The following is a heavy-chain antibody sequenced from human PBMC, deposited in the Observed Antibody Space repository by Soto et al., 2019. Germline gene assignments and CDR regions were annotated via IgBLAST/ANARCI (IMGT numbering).Heavy chain of an antibody. Sequence: SVKVSCKASGFTFTNTAVQWVRQARGQRLEWIGRIVVGSGNTNYAQKFHKRVTITRDMSTSTAYMELSSLRSEDTAVYYCAKGGVTIFGVVIRHYGMDVWGQGTTVTVSS. CDR1: GFTFTNTA. CDR2: IVVGSGNT. D-gene: IGHD3-3*01. CDR3: AKGGVTIFGVVIRHYGMDV. J-gene: IGHJ6*02. V-gene: IGHV1-58*01.